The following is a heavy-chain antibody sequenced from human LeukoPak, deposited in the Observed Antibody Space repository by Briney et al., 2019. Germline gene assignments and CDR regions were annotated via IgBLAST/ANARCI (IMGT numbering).Heavy chain of an antibody. CDR2: IYWDDDK. D-gene: IGHD5-18*01. CDR1: GFSLSTSGVG. CDR3: AHRQRSYSYDCHFDF. V-gene: IGHV2-5*02. Sequence: SGPTLVKPTQTLTLTCTFSGFSLSTSGVGVGWIRQPPGKALEWLAFIYWDDDKRYSPSLKSRLTITKDTSKNQVVLTMTNMDPVDTATYCCAHRQRSYSYDCHFDFWGQGTLVTVSS. J-gene: IGHJ4*02.